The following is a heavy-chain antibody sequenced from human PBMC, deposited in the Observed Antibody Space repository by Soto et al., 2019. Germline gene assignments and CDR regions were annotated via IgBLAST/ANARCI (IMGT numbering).Heavy chain of an antibody. J-gene: IGHJ6*03. CDR3: ARGPPSSSSWPYYYYYMDV. D-gene: IGHD6-13*01. CDR1: GGSISSYY. V-gene: IGHV4-59*01. Sequence: PSETLSLTCTVSGGSISSYYWSWIRQPPGKGLEWIGYIYYSGSTNYNPSLKSRVTISVDTSKNQFSLKLSSVTAADTAVYYCARGPPSSSSWPYYYYYMDVWGKGTTVTVSS. CDR2: IYYSGST.